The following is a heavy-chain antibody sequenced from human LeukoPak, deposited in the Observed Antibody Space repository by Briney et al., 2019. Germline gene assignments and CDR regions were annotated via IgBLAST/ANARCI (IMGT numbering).Heavy chain of an antibody. J-gene: IGHJ6*03. CDR2: INHSGST. Sequence: SETLSLTCAVYGGSFSGYYWSWIRQPPGKGLEWIGEINHSGSTNYNPSLKSRVTISVDTSKNQFSLKLSSVTAADTAVYYCARHRPYCSGGSCYYHMDVWGKGTTVTVSS. CDR1: GGSFSGYY. V-gene: IGHV4-34*01. D-gene: IGHD2-15*01. CDR3: ARHRPYCSGGSCYYHMDV.